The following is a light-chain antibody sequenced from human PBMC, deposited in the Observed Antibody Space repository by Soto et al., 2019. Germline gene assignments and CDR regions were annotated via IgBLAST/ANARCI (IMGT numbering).Light chain of an antibody. Sequence: SVLTQPPSVSGAPGQRVRISCTGSNSSIEAGYDVHWYQQLPGTPPNLLIYGSTTRPSGVPDRFSGSKSGTSASLAITGLQAEDEAYYYCQCYDSSLSVLWVFGGGTKLTVL. CDR2: GST. CDR1: NSSIEAGYD. J-gene: IGLJ3*02. V-gene: IGLV1-40*01. CDR3: QCYDSSLSVLWV.